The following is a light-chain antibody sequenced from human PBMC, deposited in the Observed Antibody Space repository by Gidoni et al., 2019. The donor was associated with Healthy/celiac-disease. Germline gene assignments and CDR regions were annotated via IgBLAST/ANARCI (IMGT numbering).Light chain of an antibody. V-gene: IGLV1-40*01. Sequence: QSVLTPPPSVSGAPGQRVTISCTGSSSNIGAGYDVHWYQQLPGPAPKLLIYGNSNRPSGVPDRFSGSKSGTSASLAITGLQAEDEADYYCQSYDSSLSGWGVFGTGTKVTVL. CDR3: QSYDSSLSGWGV. CDR1: SSNIGAGYD. J-gene: IGLJ1*01. CDR2: GNS.